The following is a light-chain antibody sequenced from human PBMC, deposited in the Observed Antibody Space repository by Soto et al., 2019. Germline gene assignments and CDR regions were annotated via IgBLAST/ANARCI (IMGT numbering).Light chain of an antibody. V-gene: IGKV4-1*01. CDR1: LTVLYSSNNKNY. Sequence: DIVMTQSPDPLAVSLGERATINCKSSLTVLYSSNNKNYLAWYQQKPRQPPKLLIYWASTRESGVPDRFSGSGSGTDFTLTISSLQAEDVAVYYCQQYYSSPITFGQGTRLEIK. CDR2: WAS. J-gene: IGKJ5*01. CDR3: QQYYSSPIT.